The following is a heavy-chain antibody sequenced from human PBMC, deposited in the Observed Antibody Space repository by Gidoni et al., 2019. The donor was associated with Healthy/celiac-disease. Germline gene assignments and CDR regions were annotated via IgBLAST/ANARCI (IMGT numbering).Heavy chain of an antibody. CDR3: AKPTHRFLEWLLPYFDY. J-gene: IGHJ4*02. D-gene: IGHD3-3*01. V-gene: IGHV3-30*18. CDR1: GFPFSSYG. Sequence: QVQLVESGGGVVQPGRSLRLSCAASGFPFSSYGMHWVRQAPGKGLGWVAVISYDGSNKYYADSVKGRFTISRDNSKNTLYLQMNSLRAEDTAVYYCAKPTHRFLEWLLPYFDYWGQGTLVTVSS. CDR2: ISYDGSNK.